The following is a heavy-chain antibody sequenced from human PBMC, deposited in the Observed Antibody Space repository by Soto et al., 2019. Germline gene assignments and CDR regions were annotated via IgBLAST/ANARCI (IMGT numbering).Heavy chain of an antibody. Sequence: ASVTVSCKASGYTFTSYGIIWVRQAPGQGLEWMGWISAYNGNTNYAQKLQGRVTMTTDTSTSTAYMELSSLRSEDTAVYYCAAVTGDHDAFDIWGQGTMVTVSS. CDR2: ISAYNGNT. J-gene: IGHJ3*02. D-gene: IGHD7-27*01. CDR1: GYTFTSYG. CDR3: AAVTGDHDAFDI. V-gene: IGHV1-18*01.